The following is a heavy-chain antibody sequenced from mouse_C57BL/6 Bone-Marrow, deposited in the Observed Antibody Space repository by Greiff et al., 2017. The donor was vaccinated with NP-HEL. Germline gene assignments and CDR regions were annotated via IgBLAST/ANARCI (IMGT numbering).Heavy chain of an antibody. J-gene: IGHJ3*01. CDR1: GYTFTSYW. CDR3: ARDGNHAWFAY. D-gene: IGHD1-1*01. CDR2: IDPSDSYT. V-gene: IGHV1-69*01. Sequence: VQLQQPGAELVMPGASVKLSCKASGYTFTSYWMHWVKQRPGQGLEWIGEIDPSDSYTNYNQKFKGKSTLTVDKSSSTAYMQLSSLTSEDSAVYYCARDGNHAWFAYWGQGTLVTVSA.